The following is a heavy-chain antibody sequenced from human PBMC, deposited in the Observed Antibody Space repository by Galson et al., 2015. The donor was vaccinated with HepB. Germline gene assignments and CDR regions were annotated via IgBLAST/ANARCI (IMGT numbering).Heavy chain of an antibody. D-gene: IGHD2-21*01. Sequence: LRLSCAASGFTFNSYAMHWVRQAPGKGPEWIGEVNRGGSANVNPSLQSRVTITRDTSKSQFSLRLSSITAADTAMYYCVAGPFGPRFQFWYSPVYLQHWGRGTQVIVSS. J-gene: IGHJ1*01. V-gene: IGHV4-34*08. CDR2: VNRGGSA. CDR1: GFTFNSYA. CDR3: VAGPFGPRFQFWYSPVYLQH.